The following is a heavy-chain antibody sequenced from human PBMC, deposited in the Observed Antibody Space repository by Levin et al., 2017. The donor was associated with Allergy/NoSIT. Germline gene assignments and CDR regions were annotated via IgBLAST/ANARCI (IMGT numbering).Heavy chain of an antibody. CDR3: ARCPSYPSGMFVEPDNWFDP. D-gene: IGHD3-10*01. CDR2: IYPSDSDT. Sequence: GGSLRLSCKTSGYSFTSYWIGWVRQKPGKGLEWMGIIYPSDSDTRYGPSFQGQVTISADTSISTAYLQWSTLKASDAAIYYCARCPSYPSGMFVEPDNWFDPWGQGTLVTVSS. J-gene: IGHJ5*01. V-gene: IGHV5-51*01. CDR1: GYSFTSYW.